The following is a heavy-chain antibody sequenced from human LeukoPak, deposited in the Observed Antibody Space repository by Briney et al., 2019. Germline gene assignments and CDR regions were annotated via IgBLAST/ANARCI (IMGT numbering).Heavy chain of an antibody. J-gene: IGHJ2*01. V-gene: IGHV1-18*01. CDR2: ISAYNGNT. CDR1: GYSFTSYG. CDR3: ARDTGAGTSKAFGL. D-gene: IGHD6-19*01. Sequence: ASVKVSCKASGYSFTSYGISWVRQAPGQGLEWMGWISAYNGNTNYAHKLQGRVTMTTDTSTSTAYMELRGLRSDDTAVYYCARDTGAGTSKAFGLWGRGTLVTVSS.